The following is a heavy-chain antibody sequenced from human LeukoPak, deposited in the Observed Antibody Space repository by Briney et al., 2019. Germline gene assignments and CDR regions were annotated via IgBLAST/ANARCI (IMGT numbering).Heavy chain of an antibody. Sequence: GGSLRLSCAASGFAFDTYAMSWVRQAPGKGLEWVSSISGSGGSTNYADSVRGRFSISRDNSKNTLYLQMNSLRAEDTAVYYCAKGCSNSGYYYGMDLWGQGTTVTVSS. CDR3: AKGCSNSGYYYGMDL. CDR2: ISGSGGST. V-gene: IGHV3-23*01. D-gene: IGHD6-19*01. J-gene: IGHJ6*02. CDR1: GFAFDTYA.